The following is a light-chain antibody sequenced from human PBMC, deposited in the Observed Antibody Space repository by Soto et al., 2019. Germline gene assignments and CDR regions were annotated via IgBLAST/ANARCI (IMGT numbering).Light chain of an antibody. V-gene: IGLV8-61*01. CDR2: STN. J-gene: IGLJ3*02. CDR3: VLYMGSGVSV. Sequence: QTVVTQEPSFSVSPGGTVTLTCGLSSGSVSTSYYPSWYQQTPGQAPRTLIYSTNTRSSGVPDRFSGSILGNKSALTITGAHAGDESDYYCVLYMGSGVSVFGGGTKLTVL. CDR1: SGSVSTSYY.